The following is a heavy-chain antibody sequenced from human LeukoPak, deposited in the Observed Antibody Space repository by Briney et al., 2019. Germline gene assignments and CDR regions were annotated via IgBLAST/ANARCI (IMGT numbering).Heavy chain of an antibody. V-gene: IGHV3-21*04. CDR2: ISSSSTYI. CDR1: GFTFSSYS. Sequence: GGSLRLSCAASGFTFSSYSMNWVRQAPGKGLEWVSSISSSSTYIYYADSVKGRFIISRDNAKNSLYLQINSLRAEDTAVYFCATSKLEWLFNFYYCGQGTLVTVSS. J-gene: IGHJ4*02. D-gene: IGHD3-3*01. CDR3: ATSKLEWLFNFYY.